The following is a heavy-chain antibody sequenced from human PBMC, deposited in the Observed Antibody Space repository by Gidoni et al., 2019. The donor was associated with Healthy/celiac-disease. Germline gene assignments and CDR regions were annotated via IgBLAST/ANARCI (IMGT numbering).Heavy chain of an antibody. V-gene: IGHV4-59*01. Sequence: QVQLQQSGPGLVKPSETLSLACPVSGDSISSFYWSWIRQPPGKGLEWIGYIYYSGSTNYNPSLKSRVTISVDTSKNQFSLKMSSVTAEDAAVYYCATTAGEYNYYDSSGYGDYYNYGMDIWGQGTTVTVSS. CDR3: ATTAGEYNYYDSSGYGDYYNYGMDI. D-gene: IGHD3-22*01. CDR1: GDSISSFY. CDR2: IYYSGST. J-gene: IGHJ6*02.